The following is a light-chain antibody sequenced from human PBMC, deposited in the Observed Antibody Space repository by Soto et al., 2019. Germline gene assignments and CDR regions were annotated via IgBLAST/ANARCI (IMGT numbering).Light chain of an antibody. Sequence: GDRVTITCRASQSISSWLAWYQQKPGKAPKLLIYDASSLESGVPSRFSGSGSGTEFTLTISSLQPDDFATYYCQQYNSFTWTFGQGTKVDIK. CDR2: DAS. J-gene: IGKJ1*01. V-gene: IGKV1-5*01. CDR3: QQYNSFTWT. CDR1: QSISSW.